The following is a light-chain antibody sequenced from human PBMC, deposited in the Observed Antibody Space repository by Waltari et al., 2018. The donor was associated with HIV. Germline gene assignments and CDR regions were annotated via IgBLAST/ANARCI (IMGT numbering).Light chain of an antibody. CDR2: SAS. Sequence: IVMTQSPATLSVSLGERAILSCRASQSVSSNLAWYQQKPGQPPSLLIYSASTRATGVPARFSGSGSGTDFTLTISSLQSEDFAVYHCQQYNNWPPYTFGQGTRLEIK. CDR1: QSVSSN. CDR3: QQYNNWPPYT. J-gene: IGKJ2*01. V-gene: IGKV3-15*01.